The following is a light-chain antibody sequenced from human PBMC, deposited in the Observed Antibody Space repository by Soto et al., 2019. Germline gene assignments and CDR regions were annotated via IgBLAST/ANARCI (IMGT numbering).Light chain of an antibody. CDR3: AAWDERLKGWM. J-gene: IGLJ3*02. Sequence: QSVLIQPPSVSGTPGQRVIISCSGSSSNIGSNSANWYQQLPGTAPGLLIYGDNKRPSRVPDRFSGSKSGTAASLASSGLQSGDEADYYCAAWDERLKGWMFGGGTKLTVL. V-gene: IGLV1-44*01. CDR1: SSNIGSNS. CDR2: GDN.